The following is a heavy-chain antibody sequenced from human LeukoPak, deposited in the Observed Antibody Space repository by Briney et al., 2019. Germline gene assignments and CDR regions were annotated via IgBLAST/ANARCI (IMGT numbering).Heavy chain of an antibody. CDR1: GGTFSSYA. V-gene: IGHV1-69*13. CDR2: IIPIFGTA. CDR3: ARDAISNYYGSGSYHFDY. D-gene: IGHD3-10*01. Sequence: ASVKVSCKASGGTFSSYAVSWVRQAAGQGLEWLGGIIPIFGTANYAQKFQGRVTITAHESTSTAYTELSSLRSEDTAVYYCARDAISNYYGSGSYHFDYWGQGTLVTVSS. J-gene: IGHJ4*02.